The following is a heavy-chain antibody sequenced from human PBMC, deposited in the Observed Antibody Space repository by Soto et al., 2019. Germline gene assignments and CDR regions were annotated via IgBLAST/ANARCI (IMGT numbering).Heavy chain of an antibody. J-gene: IGHJ1*01. CDR1: GFSLSTSGVG. Sequence: QITLKESGPTLVKPTQTLTLTCTFSGFSLSTSGVGVGWIRQPPGKALEWLALIYWDDDKRYSPSLKSRLTIPKDTSKNQVVLTMTNMDPVDTATYYCAHRLWGRAPFQHWGQGTLVTVSS. CDR2: IYWDDDK. D-gene: IGHD3-16*01. CDR3: AHRLWGRAPFQH. V-gene: IGHV2-5*02.